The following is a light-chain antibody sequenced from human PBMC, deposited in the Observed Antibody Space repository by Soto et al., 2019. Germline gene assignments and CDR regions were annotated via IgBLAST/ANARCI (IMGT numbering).Light chain of an antibody. CDR2: KAS. J-gene: IGKJ1*01. Sequence: DIQMTQSPSSLSASVGDRVTITCRASQTISSWLAWYQQKPGKAPKLLIYKASTLKSGVPSRFSGSGSGTEFTLTISSLQPDDFATYXXQHYNXYSEAFGQGPKVDIK. V-gene: IGKV1-5*03. CDR1: QTISSW. CDR3: QHYNXYSEA.